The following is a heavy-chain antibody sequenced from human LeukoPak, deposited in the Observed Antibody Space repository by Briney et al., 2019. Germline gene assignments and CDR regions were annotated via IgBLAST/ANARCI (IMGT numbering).Heavy chain of an antibody. CDR3: ARVSCTNGVCDDDFDI. CDR2: IIPIFGTA. Sequence: SVKVSCKASGGTFSSYAISWVRQAPGQGLEWMGGIIPIFGTANYAQKFQGRVTITTDESTSTAYMELSSLRSEETAVYYCARVSCTNGVCDDDFDIWGQGTMVTVPS. V-gene: IGHV1-69*05. D-gene: IGHD2-8*01. CDR1: GGTFSSYA. J-gene: IGHJ3*02.